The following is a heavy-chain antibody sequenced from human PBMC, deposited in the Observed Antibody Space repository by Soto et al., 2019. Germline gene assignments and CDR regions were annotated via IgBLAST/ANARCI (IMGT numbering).Heavy chain of an antibody. CDR3: ARTMVRGVPIDY. CDR1: GGSISSGDDY. V-gene: IGHV4-30-4*01. CDR2: IYYSGST. J-gene: IGHJ4*02. Sequence: QVQLQESGPGLVKPSQTLSLTCTVSGGSISSGDDYWTWIRQPPGKGLEWIGYIYYSGSTYYNPSLKSRVTISVDTSKNQVSLKLSSVTAADTAVYYCARTMVRGVPIDYWGQGTLVTVSS. D-gene: IGHD3-10*01.